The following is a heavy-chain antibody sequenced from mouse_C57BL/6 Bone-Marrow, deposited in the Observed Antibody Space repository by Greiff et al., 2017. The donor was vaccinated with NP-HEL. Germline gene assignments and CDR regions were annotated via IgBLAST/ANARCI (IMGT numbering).Heavy chain of an antibody. Sequence: EESGPGLVKPSQSLSLTCSVTGYSITSGYYWNWIRQFPGNKLEWMGYISYDGSNNYNPSLKNRISITRDTSKNQFFLKLNSVTTEDTATYYCARDSNYYYAMDYWGQGTSVTVSS. CDR1: GYSITSGYY. CDR3: ARDSNYYYAMDY. V-gene: IGHV3-6*01. CDR2: ISYDGSN. D-gene: IGHD2-5*01. J-gene: IGHJ4*01.